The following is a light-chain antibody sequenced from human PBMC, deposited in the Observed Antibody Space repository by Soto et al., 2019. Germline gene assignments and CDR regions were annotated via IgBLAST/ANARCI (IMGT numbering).Light chain of an antibody. CDR1: SSDVGGYHY. V-gene: IGLV2-14*01. Sequence: QSVLTQPASVSGSPGQSITISCTGTSSDVGGYHYVSWYQQHPGKAPKLMIYEVCNRPSGVSNRFSGSKSGNTASLTISGLQAEDEADYYCSSSTSSDTLLFGGGTKVTVL. CDR3: SSSTSSDTLL. J-gene: IGLJ2*01. CDR2: EVC.